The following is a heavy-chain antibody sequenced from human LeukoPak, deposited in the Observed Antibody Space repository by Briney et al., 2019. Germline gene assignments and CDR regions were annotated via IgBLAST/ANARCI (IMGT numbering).Heavy chain of an antibody. J-gene: IGHJ5*01. D-gene: IGHD3-10*01. V-gene: IGHV4-39*01. CDR3: ARQRRFGDNGFDP. CDR1: GDSISDSSHY. CDR2: IYYSGTD. Sequence: SETLSLTCTVSGDSISDSSHYWGWIRQPPGKGLEWIGSIYYSGTDYYKPSLKSRVTISVDTSKNQFSLNLSSVTAADTAVYYCARQRRFGDNGFDPWGQGTLVTVSS.